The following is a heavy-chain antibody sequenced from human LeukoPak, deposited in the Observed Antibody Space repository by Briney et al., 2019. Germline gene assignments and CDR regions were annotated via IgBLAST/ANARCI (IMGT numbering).Heavy chain of an antibody. Sequence: ASVKVSCKASGYTFTSYGISWVRQAPGQGLEWMGWISAYNGNTNYAQKLQGRVTMTTDTSTSTAYMELRSLRSDDTAVYYCAREGPSYCGGDCYVGGDYWGQGTLVTVSS. CDR2: ISAYNGNT. V-gene: IGHV1-18*01. D-gene: IGHD2-21*01. CDR1: GYTFTSYG. CDR3: AREGPSYCGGDCYVGGDY. J-gene: IGHJ4*02.